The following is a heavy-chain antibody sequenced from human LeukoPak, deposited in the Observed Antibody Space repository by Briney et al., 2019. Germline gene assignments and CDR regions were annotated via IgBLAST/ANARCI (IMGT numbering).Heavy chain of an antibody. CDR3: ARKYCGGDCYSDAFDI. V-gene: IGHV4-59*01. J-gene: IGHJ3*02. Sequence: SETLSLTCTVSGGSISSYYWSWIRQPPGKGLEWIGYIYYSGSTNYNPSLKSRVTISVDTSKNQFSLKLSSVTAADTAVYYCARKYCGGDCYSDAFDIWAQGTMVTFSS. CDR1: GGSISSYY. D-gene: IGHD2-21*02. CDR2: IYYSGST.